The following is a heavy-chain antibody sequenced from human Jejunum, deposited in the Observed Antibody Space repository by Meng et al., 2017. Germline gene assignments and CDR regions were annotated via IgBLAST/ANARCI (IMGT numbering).Heavy chain of an antibody. CDR3: ARGGRDDYNVPHY. CDR1: GYTFTSYA. J-gene: IGHJ4*02. Sequence: QVPLVLAGAEVHKARVSVKVSCKASGYTFTSYAMDWVRQAPGQRLEWMGWINPDNGLTHSAQRFQGRVTMTRDTSITTAYMELNRLTSGDTAFYYCARGGRDDYNVPHYWGQGTLVTVSS. V-gene: IGHV1-2*02. CDR2: INPDNGLT. D-gene: IGHD5-24*01.